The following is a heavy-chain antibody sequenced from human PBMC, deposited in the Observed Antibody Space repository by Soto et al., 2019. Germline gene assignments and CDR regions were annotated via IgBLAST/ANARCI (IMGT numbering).Heavy chain of an antibody. D-gene: IGHD6-13*01. V-gene: IGHV3-30*18. CDR1: GFTFSSYG. J-gene: IGHJ4*02. Sequence: SLRLSCAASGFTFSSYGMHWVRHAPGKGLEWVAVISYDGSNKYYADSVKGRFTISRDNSKNTLYLQMNSLRAEDTAVYYCAKASSSWYGGYFDYWGQGTLVTVSS. CDR2: ISYDGSNK. CDR3: AKASSSWYGGYFDY.